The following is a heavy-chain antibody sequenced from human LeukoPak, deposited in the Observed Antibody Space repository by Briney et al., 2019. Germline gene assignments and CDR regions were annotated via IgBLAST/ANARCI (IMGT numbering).Heavy chain of an antibody. J-gene: IGHJ6*03. CDR1: GGSISSYY. D-gene: IGHD3-10*01. CDR3: ARESYYFGSGTYYYYMDV. Sequence: YPSETLSLTCTVSGGSISSYYWSWIRQPAGKGLEWIGRIYTSGSTNYNPSLKSRVTMSVDTSKNQFSLKLSSVTAADTAVYYCARESYYFGSGTYYYYMDVWGKGTTVTVSS. CDR2: IYTSGST. V-gene: IGHV4-4*07.